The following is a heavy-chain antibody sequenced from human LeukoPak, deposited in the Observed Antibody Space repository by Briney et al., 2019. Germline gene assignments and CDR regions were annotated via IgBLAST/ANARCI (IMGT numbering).Heavy chain of an antibody. D-gene: IGHD3-22*01. J-gene: IGHJ4*02. CDR3: ARGSSGYYYG. V-gene: IGHV4-4*07. CDR2: IYVSGST. Sequence: PSETLSLTCNVSGGSISSYYWSWIRQPAXXXXEWIGRIYVSGSTNYNPSLKSRVTMSVDTSKNQFSLRLNSVTAADTAVYYCARGSSGYYYGWGQGTLVTVSS. CDR1: GGSISSYY.